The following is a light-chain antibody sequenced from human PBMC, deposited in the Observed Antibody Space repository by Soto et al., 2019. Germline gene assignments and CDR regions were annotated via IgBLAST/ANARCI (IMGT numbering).Light chain of an antibody. J-gene: IGLJ1*01. Sequence: QSVLTQPPSVSAAPGQKVTISCSGSSSNIGNNYVSWYQQLPGTAPKLLIYGNNNRPSGVPDRFSGSKSGTSASLAITGLQAEDEADYYCQSYDSSLSGSVFGTGTKLTVL. V-gene: IGLV1-40*01. CDR1: SSNIGNNY. CDR2: GNN. CDR3: QSYDSSLSGSV.